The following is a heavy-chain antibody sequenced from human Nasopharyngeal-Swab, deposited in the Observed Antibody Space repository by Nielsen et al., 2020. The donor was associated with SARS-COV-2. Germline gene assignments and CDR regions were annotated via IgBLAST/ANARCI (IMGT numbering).Heavy chain of an antibody. V-gene: IGHV3-7*03. J-gene: IGHJ4*02. D-gene: IGHD6-19*01. CDR1: GFTFSSYW. Sequence: GESPKTSCAASGFTFSSYWMSWVRQAPGKGLEWVANIKQDGSEKYYVDSVKGRFTISRDNAKNSLYLQMNSLRAEDTAVYYCARDGWNYYDYWGQGTLVTVSS. CDR3: ARDGWNYYDY. CDR2: IKQDGSEK.